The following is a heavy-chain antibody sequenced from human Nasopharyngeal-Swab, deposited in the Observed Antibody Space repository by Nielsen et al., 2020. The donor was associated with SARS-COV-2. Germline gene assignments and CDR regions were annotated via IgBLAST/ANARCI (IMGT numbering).Heavy chain of an antibody. CDR3: ATSSPIYYGSGSQNWFDP. D-gene: IGHD3-10*01. Sequence: ASVKVSCKVSGYTLTQLSMHWVRQAPGKGLEWMGGFYPEDGETIYAQKFQGRVTMTEDTSTDTAYMELSSLRSEDTAVYYCATSSPIYYGSGSQNWFDPWGQGTLVTVSS. CDR2: FYPEDGET. J-gene: IGHJ5*02. V-gene: IGHV1-24*01. CDR1: GYTLTQLS.